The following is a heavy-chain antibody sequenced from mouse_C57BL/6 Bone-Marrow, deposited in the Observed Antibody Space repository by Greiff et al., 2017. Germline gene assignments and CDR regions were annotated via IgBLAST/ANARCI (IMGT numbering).Heavy chain of an antibody. CDR2: IDPSDSYT. V-gene: IGHV1-69*01. J-gene: IGHJ3*01. CDR1: GYTFTSYW. Sequence: VQLQQPGAELVMPGASVKLSCKASGYTFTSYWMHWVKQRPGQGLEWIGEIDPSDSYTNYNQKFKGKSTLTVDKSSSTAYMQLSSLTSEDSAVYGCARGGYGNPCAYWGQGTLVTVSA. D-gene: IGHD2-1*01. CDR3: ARGGYGNPCAY.